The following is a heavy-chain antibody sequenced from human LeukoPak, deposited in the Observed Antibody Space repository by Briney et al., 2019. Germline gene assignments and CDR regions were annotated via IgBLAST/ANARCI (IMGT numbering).Heavy chain of an antibody. CDR1: GGTFSSYA. D-gene: IGHD3-9*01. V-gene: IGHV1-69*13. CDR2: IIPIFGTA. CDR3: ARVPATNNYDILTGYYPDYYYYYYMDV. Sequence: SVKVSCKASGGTFSSYAISWVRQAPGQGLEWMGGIIPIFGTANYAQKFQGRVTITADESTSTAYMELSSLRSEDTAVYYCARVPATNNYDILTGYYPDYYYYYYMDVWGKGTTVTVSS. J-gene: IGHJ6*03.